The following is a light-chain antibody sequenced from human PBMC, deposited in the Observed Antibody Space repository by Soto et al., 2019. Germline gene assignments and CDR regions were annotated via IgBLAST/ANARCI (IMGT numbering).Light chain of an antibody. J-gene: IGLJ1*01. Sequence: QSVRTQPASVSGSPGQAITISCTGTSSDVGGYTYVSWYQQHPGKAPKFIIYDVSNRPSGVSNRFSGSKSGNTASLTISGLQAEDEADYDSASSTTYTPPQLVSRPGTKDTVL. V-gene: IGLV2-14*01. CDR3: ASSTTYTPPQLV. CDR1: SSDVGGYTY. CDR2: DVS.